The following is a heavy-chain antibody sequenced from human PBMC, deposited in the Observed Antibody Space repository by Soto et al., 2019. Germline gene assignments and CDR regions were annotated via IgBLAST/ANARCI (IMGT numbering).Heavy chain of an antibody. CDR1: GYIFTNYY. CDR2: INAGGGYT. V-gene: IGHV1-46*03. D-gene: IGHD2-21*02. J-gene: IGHJ5*02. CDR3: TRGGAIVVVTALFDL. Sequence: ASVKVSCKASGYIFTNYYIHWVRQAPGQGLEWMGTINAGGGYTTYAQKFLGRVSMTRDTSTSTVSMELSSLRSEDTALYYCTRGGAIVVVTALFDLWGQGTLVTVSS.